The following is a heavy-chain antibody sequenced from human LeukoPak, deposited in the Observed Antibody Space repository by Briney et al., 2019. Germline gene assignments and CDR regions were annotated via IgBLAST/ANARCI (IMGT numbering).Heavy chain of an antibody. CDR3: ARDSRWIQLWDAYYFDY. J-gene: IGHJ4*02. V-gene: IGHV3-7*03. CDR2: IRQDSSEK. CDR1: GFTFSSFW. D-gene: IGHD5-18*01. Sequence: GGSLRLSCAASGFTFSSFWLNWVRQAPGKGLEWVANIRQDSSEKYFVDSVKGRFSISRDNAKNSLYLQMDSLRAEDTAVYYCARDSRWIQLWDAYYFDYWGQGTLVTVSS.